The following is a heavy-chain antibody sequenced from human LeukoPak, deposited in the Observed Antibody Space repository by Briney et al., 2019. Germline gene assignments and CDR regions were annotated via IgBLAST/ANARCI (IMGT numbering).Heavy chain of an antibody. J-gene: IGHJ4*02. CDR3: TRDSAGNDY. CDR1: GFTFSTYW. V-gene: IGHV3-7*01. D-gene: IGHD6-13*01. Sequence: GGSLRLSCEASGFTFSTYWMSWVRQAPGKGLEWVANIKQDGSEKYYVDSVKGRFTISRDNAKNSLYLQMNSPRAEDTAMYYCTRDSAGNDYWGQGTLVTVSS. CDR2: IKQDGSEK.